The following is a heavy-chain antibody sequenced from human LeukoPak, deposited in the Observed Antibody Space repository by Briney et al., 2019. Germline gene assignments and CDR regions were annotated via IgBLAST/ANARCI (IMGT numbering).Heavy chain of an antibody. CDR2: IYPGDSNV. CDR3: ARLNGGANLLGDSLDI. J-gene: IGHJ3*02. Sequence: GESLKISCKGSGYSFPIYWIAWVRQMPGKGLEWMGIIYPGDSNVRYSPSFQGQVTISADKSVPPAYLQWSSLKASDTAMYFCARLNGGANLLGDSLDIWGQGTMVTVSS. D-gene: IGHD4/OR15-4a*01. V-gene: IGHV5-51*01. CDR1: GYSFPIYW.